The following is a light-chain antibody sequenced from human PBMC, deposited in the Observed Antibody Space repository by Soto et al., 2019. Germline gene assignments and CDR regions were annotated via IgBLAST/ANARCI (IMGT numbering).Light chain of an antibody. V-gene: IGKV4-1*01. CDR1: QSLLHSSNNRNY. Sequence: DIVMTQSPDSLGVSLGERATINCKSSQSLLHSSNNRNYLAWYQQKPGQPPKLLIYWASTRESGVPDRFSGSGSGTDFTLTISSLQAEDVAVYYCQQYYIMSPWTFGQGTKVDIK. J-gene: IGKJ1*01. CDR2: WAS. CDR3: QQYYIMSPWT.